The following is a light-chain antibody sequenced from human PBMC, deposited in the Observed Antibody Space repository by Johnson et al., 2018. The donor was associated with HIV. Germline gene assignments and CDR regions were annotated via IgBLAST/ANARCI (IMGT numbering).Light chain of an antibody. CDR2: YPN. Sequence: QSVLTQPPSVSAPPRPMPTISCSGSSSNIGNNYVSWYQKLQGTAPNLLIHYPNTRPSGFPDRFSGSKSCTPAHLGITRLQTGDEADYYCGTWDRSLSAGVVFGTGTKVTVL. J-gene: IGLJ1*01. V-gene: IGLV1-51*01. CDR1: SSNIGNNY. CDR3: GTWDRSLSAGVV.